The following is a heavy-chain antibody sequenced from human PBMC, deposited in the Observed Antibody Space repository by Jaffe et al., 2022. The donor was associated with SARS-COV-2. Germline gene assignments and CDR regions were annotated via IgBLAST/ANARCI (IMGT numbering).Heavy chain of an antibody. Sequence: EVQLLESGGGLVQPGGSLTVSCAASGFTFRDYAMSWVRQAPGKGLEWVSGISNSGGSTSYADSVKGRFTISRDNSNSFLYLQMHSLRAEDTAMYYCAKDRGNNYETPRFDPWGQGTLVTVSS. CDR1: GFTFRDYA. CDR2: ISNSGGST. J-gene: IGHJ5*02. V-gene: IGHV3-23*01. CDR3: AKDRGNNYETPRFDP. D-gene: IGHD3-22*01.